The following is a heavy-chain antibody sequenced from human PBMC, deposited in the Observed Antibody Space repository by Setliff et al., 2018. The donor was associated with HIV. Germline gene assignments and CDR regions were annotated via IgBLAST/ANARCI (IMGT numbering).Heavy chain of an antibody. CDR3: ARVQARWLQFRYYFMDV. V-gene: IGHV4-34*01. CDR1: GGSLSGYH. CDR2: INHSGST. J-gene: IGHJ6*03. Sequence: SETLSLTCAVYGGSLSGYHWSWIRQSPEKGLEWIGEINHSGSTNYNPSLKSRVTISVDTSKNQFSLKLTSVTAADTAVYYCARVQARWLQFRYYFMDVWGKGTTVTVSS. D-gene: IGHD5-12*01.